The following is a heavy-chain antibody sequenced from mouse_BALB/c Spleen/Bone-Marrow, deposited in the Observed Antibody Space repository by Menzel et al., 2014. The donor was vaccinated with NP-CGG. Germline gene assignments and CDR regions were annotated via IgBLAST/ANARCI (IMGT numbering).Heavy chain of an antibody. CDR2: ISSGGGST. V-gene: IGHV5-12-1*01. D-gene: IGHD1-1*01. CDR3: ARQILRGFAY. CDR1: GFAFSSYD. Sequence: VQLKESGGGLVKPGGSLKLSCAASGFAFSSYDMSWVRQTPEKRPEWVAYISSGGGSTYYSDTVKGRFTISRDNAKNTLYLQMSSLKSEDTAMYYCARQILRGFAYWGQGTLVTVSA. J-gene: IGHJ3*01.